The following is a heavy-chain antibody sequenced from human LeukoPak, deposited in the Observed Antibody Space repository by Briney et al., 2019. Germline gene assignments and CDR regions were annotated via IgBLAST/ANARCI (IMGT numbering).Heavy chain of an antibody. V-gene: IGHV1-18*04. J-gene: IGHJ4*02. CDR3: ARVGPHYGSGKLEDY. D-gene: IGHD3-10*01. CDR2: ISAYNGNT. Sequence: WASVKVSCKASGYTFTSYGMSWVRQAPGQGLEWMGWISAYNGNTNYAQKLQGRVTMTTDTSTSTAYMELRSLRSDDTAVYYCARVGPHYGSGKLEDYWGQGTLVTVSS. CDR1: GYTFTSYG.